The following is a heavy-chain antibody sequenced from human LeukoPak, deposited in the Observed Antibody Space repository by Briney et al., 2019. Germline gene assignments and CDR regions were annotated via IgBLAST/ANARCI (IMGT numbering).Heavy chain of an antibody. CDR1: GYSFTCYW. V-gene: IGHV5-51*01. Sequence: GESLKISCKGSGYSFTCYWIGWVRQMPGKGLEWMGIIYPGDSDTRYSPSFQGQVTISADKSISTAYLQWSSLKASDTAMYYCARFATTVTNYFDYWGQGTLVTVSS. J-gene: IGHJ4*02. D-gene: IGHD4-17*01. CDR2: IYPGDSDT. CDR3: ARFATTVTNYFDY.